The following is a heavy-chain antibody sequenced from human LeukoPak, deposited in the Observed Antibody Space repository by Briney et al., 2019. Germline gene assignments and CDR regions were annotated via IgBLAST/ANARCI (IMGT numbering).Heavy chain of an antibody. Sequence: PSETLSLTCTVSGASISDNYWSWVRQPAGKSLEWIGRIYTSGSTNYNPSLKSRVTISVDTSKNQFSLNLRSVTAADTAVYYCTIGASSGSLASWGQGTLVTVSS. CDR2: IYTSGST. CDR3: TIGASSGSLAS. V-gene: IGHV4-4*07. D-gene: IGHD6-13*01. J-gene: IGHJ5*02. CDR1: GASISDNY.